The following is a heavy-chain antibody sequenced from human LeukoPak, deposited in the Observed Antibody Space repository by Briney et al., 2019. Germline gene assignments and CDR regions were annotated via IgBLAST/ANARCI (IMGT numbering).Heavy chain of an antibody. J-gene: IGHJ4*02. CDR2: INAGNGNT. D-gene: IGHD5-24*01. V-gene: IGHV1-3*01. CDR1: GGTFSSYA. Sequence: ASVKVSCKASGGTFSSYAISWVRQAPGQRLEWMGWINAGNGNTKYSQKFQGRVTITRDTSASTAYMELSSLRSEDTAVYYCARPDGYNYYFDYWGQGTLVTVSS. CDR3: ARPDGYNYYFDY.